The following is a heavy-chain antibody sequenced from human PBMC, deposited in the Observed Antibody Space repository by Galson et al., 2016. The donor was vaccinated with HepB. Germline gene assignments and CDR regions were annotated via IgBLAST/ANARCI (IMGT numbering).Heavy chain of an antibody. V-gene: IGHV3-30*18. CDR3: GKEFESSGYKSFLDN. J-gene: IGHJ4*02. Sequence: SLRLSCAASAFTFRHYGMHWVRQAPRKGLEWLAVIASDGCLNFYADSEKGRFFISRDNSKNTLSLQMTGLRAEDTAGYYCGKEFESSGYKSFLDNWGQGTLVTVSS. D-gene: IGHD3-22*01. CDR1: AFTFRHYG. CDR2: IASDGCLN.